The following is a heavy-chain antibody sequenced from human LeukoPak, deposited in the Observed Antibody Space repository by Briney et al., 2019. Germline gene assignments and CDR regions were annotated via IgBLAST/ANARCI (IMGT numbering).Heavy chain of an antibody. V-gene: IGHV1-2*02. CDR1: VDTFTGYY. CDR2: KNIRSVGT. Sequence: ASLRVSCKASVDTFTGYYMHWVRQAPRQGLEWMGWKNIRSVGTNNANKFKARVPMTRDTTISTAYMELSRLRSDDTAVYYCARAGSGSYYVAGAFDIWGQGTMVTVSS. CDR3: ARAGSGSYYVAGAFDI. D-gene: IGHD1-26*01. J-gene: IGHJ3*02.